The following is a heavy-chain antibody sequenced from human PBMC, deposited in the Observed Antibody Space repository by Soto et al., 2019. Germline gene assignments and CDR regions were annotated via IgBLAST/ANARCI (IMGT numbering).Heavy chain of an antibody. CDR2: IIPIFGTA. CDR3: ASEFSTMVRGVSTLSDY. V-gene: IGHV1-69*12. Sequence: QVQLVQSGAEVKKPGSSVKVSCKASGGTFSSYAISWVRQAPGQGLEWMGGIIPIFGTANYAQKFQGRVTITADEYTSTAFLELSCLSSEDTAVYYCASEFSTMVRGVSTLSDYWGQGTLVTVSS. J-gene: IGHJ4*02. D-gene: IGHD3-10*01. CDR1: GGTFSSYA.